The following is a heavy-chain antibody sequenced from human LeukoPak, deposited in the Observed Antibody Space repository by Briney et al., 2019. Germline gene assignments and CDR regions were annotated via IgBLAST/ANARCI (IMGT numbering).Heavy chain of an antibody. CDR1: GFPFSTYA. CDR2: ISYDGSNK. D-gene: IGHD3-22*01. V-gene: IGHV3-30*04. CDR3: AKDPSAYDSNEGDAFDI. Sequence: GGSLRLSCVASGFPFSTYAMEWGRQAPGKGVEGVAVISYDGSNKDYADSVKGRFTISRDNSKNTLYLQMNSLRAEDTAVYYCAKDPSAYDSNEGDAFDIWGQGTMVTVSS. J-gene: IGHJ3*02.